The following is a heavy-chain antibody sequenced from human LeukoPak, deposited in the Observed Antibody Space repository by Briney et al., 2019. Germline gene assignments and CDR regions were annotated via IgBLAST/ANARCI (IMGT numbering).Heavy chain of an antibody. CDR2: IYYSGST. J-gene: IGHJ4*02. D-gene: IGHD2-15*01. CDR1: GGSISSSSYY. V-gene: IGHV4-39*01. CDR3: ASLQWYLLDY. Sequence: PSETLSLTCTVSGGSISSSSYYWGWIRQPPGKGLEWIGRIYYSGSTYYNPSLKSRVTISVDTSQNQFSLKLRSVTAADTAVYYCASLQWYLLDYWGQGTLVTVSS.